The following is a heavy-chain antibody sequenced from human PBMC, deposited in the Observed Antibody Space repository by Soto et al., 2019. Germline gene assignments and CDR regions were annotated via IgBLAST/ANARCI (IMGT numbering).Heavy chain of an antibody. CDR3: ARECGYCSSIYNGMDV. D-gene: IGHD2-2*03. V-gene: IGHV3-23*01. CDR1: GFTFSSYA. CDR2: VSGSGGST. J-gene: IGHJ6*02. Sequence: GGSLRLSCVASGFTFSSYAMSWVRQAPGKGLEWVAAVSGSGGSTYYADSVKGRFTISRDNSKNTLYLQMNSLRAEDTAVYYCARECGYCSSIYNGMDVWGQGTTVTVSS.